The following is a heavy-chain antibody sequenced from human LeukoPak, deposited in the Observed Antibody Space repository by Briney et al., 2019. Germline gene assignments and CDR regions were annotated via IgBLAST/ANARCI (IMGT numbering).Heavy chain of an antibody. CDR2: FNSDGSSI. J-gene: IGHJ4*02. CDR1: GFTFSSYS. Sequence: QPGGSLRLSCAASGFTFSSYSMNWVRQAPGKGLVWVSRFNSDGSSINYADSVKGRFTISRDNAKNTLYLQMNSLRAEDTAVYYCARSRDGYSLGYFDYWGQGTLVTVSS. CDR3: ARSRDGYSLGYFDY. V-gene: IGHV3-74*01. D-gene: IGHD5-24*01.